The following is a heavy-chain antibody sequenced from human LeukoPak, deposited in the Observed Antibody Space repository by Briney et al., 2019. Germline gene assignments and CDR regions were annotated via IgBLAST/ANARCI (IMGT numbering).Heavy chain of an antibody. V-gene: IGHV4-59*12. J-gene: IGHJ4*02. Sequence: SETLSLTCTVSGGSISSYYWSWIRQPPGKGLEWIGYIYYSGSTNYNPSLKSRVTISVDTSKNQFSLKLSSVTAADTAVYYCARGLLNWGFQDWGQGTLVTVSS. CDR3: ARGLLNWGFQD. D-gene: IGHD7-27*01. CDR1: GGSISSYY. CDR2: IYYSGST.